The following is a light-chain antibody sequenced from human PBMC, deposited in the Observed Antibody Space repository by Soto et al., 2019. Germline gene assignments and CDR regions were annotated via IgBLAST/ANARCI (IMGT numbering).Light chain of an antibody. CDR3: QQYGSSTIT. Sequence: EIVLTQSPGTLSLSPGERATLSCRASQSVSSSYLAWYQQKPGQAPGLLIYGASSRATGIPDRFSGSGSGTDFTLTISRLEPEDSAVYYCQQYGSSTITFGQGTRLEIK. J-gene: IGKJ5*01. CDR2: GAS. CDR1: QSVSSSY. V-gene: IGKV3-20*01.